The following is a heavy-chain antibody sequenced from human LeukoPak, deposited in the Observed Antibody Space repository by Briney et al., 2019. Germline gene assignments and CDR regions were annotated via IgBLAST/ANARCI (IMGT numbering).Heavy chain of an antibody. CDR3: ARGNVDTAMAIDY. CDR2: IYYSGST. J-gene: IGHJ4*02. CDR1: GGSISSGGYY. Sequence: SETLSLTCTVSGGSISSGGYYWSWIRQHPGKGLEWIGYIYYSGSTYYNPSLKSRVTISVDKSKNQFSLKLSSVTAADTAVYYCARGNVDTAMAIDYWGQGTLVTVSS. V-gene: IGHV4-31*03. D-gene: IGHD5-18*01.